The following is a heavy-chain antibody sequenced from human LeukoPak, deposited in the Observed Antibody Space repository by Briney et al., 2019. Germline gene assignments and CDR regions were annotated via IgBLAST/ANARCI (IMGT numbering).Heavy chain of an antibody. J-gene: IGHJ3*02. CDR3: ARVASIRAAAGTVGRADAFDI. CDR1: GYTFTGYY. D-gene: IGHD6-13*01. CDR2: INPNSGGT. V-gene: IGHV1-2*06. Sequence: ASVKVSCKASGYTFTGYYMHWVRQAPGQGLEWMGRINPNSGGTNYAQKFQDRVTMTRDTSISTAYMELSGLRSDDTAVYYCARVASIRAAAGTVGRADAFDIWGQGTMVTVSS.